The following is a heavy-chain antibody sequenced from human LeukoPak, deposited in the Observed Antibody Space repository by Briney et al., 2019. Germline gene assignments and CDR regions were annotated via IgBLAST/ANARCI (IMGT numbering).Heavy chain of an antibody. V-gene: IGHV3-23*01. J-gene: IGHJ4*02. D-gene: IGHD3-9*01. CDR2: ISGSGGST. CDR3: ARTYYDILTDPYYFDY. CDR1: GFTFSSYA. Sequence: GGSLRLSCAASGFTFSSYAMSWVRQAPGKGLEWVSAISGSGGSTYYADSVKGRFTISRDNSKNTLYLQMNSLRAEDTAVYYCARTYYDILTDPYYFDYWGQGTLVTVSS.